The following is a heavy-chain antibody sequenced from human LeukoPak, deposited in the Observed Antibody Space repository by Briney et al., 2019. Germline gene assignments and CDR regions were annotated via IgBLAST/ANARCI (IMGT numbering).Heavy chain of an antibody. Sequence: ASVKVSCKASGYTFTSYGISWVRQAPGQGLEWMGWISAYNGNTNYAQKFQGRVTITADKSTSTAYMELSSLRSEDTAVYYCARARAGYCSSTSCYAGRSGNWFDPWGQGTLVTVSS. CDR2: ISAYNGNT. J-gene: IGHJ5*02. CDR3: ARARAGYCSSTSCYAGRSGNWFDP. V-gene: IGHV1-18*01. CDR1: GYTFTSYG. D-gene: IGHD2-2*01.